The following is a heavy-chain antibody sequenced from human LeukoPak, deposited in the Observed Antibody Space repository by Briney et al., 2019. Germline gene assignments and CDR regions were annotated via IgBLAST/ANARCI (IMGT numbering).Heavy chain of an antibody. V-gene: IGHV3-23*01. D-gene: IGHD3-10*01. J-gene: IGHJ4*02. CDR1: GFTFSSYA. Sequence: GGSLRLSCAASGFTFSSYAMSWVRQAPGKGLEWVSAISGSGGSTYYSDSVQGRSTISRDNSKNTLYLKMNSQRAEDTSVYYCAKDVGVRGVSFDYWGQGTLVTVSS. CDR2: ISGSGGST. CDR3: AKDVGVRGVSFDY.